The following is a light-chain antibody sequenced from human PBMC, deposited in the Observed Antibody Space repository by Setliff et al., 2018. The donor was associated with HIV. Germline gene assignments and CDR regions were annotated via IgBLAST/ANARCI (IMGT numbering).Light chain of an antibody. CDR2: DVI. J-gene: IGLJ1*01. CDR3: TSYAGSNTYV. Sequence: QSALTQPRSVSGSPGQSVTFSCTGSSSDVGAYDYVSWYQQHPGKAPKLILYDVIKRPSGVPDRFSGSKSGDTASLTISGLQSEDEADYFCTSYAGSNTYVFGTGTKVTVL. V-gene: IGLV2-11*01. CDR1: SSDVGAYDY.